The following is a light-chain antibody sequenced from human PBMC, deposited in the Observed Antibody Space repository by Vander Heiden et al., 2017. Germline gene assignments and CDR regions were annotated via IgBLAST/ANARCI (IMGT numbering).Light chain of an antibody. CDR3: QQSHTTPWT. J-gene: IGKJ1*01. Sequence: DIQMTQSPSSLSAAVGDRVSITCRATDPISSYLSWYQQKPGKAPKLLINVASDLQSGVSSRFSGSGSGTDFTLTISSLQLEDFATYYCQQSHTTPWTFGQGTKVEIK. V-gene: IGKV1-39*01. CDR1: DPISSY. CDR2: VAS.